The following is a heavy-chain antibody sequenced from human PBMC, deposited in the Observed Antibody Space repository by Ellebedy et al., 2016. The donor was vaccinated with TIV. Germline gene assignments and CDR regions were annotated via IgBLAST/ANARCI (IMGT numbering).Heavy chain of an antibody. V-gene: IGHV4-39*01. D-gene: IGHD2-21*02. CDR2: VYYSGSP. CDR3: ARTDPWQPIDD. J-gene: IGHJ4*02. Sequence: MPSETLSLTCSVSGGSVSSTRYYRAWIRQPPGKGLEYIGSVYYSGSPYYNPSFKSRVTLSADTSKNQFSPNLRTVTAADTAVYYCARTDPWQPIDDWGQGILVSVSS. CDR1: GGSVSSTRYY.